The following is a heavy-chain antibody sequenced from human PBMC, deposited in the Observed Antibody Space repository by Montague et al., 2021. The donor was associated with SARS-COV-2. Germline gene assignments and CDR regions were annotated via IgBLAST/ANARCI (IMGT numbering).Heavy chain of an antibody. Sequence: YSPSLKSRVTIPVDTSNDQFSLKMNSVTAADTAVYFCARLYGSSFDYWGQGTLVTV. V-gene: IGHV4-39*01. D-gene: IGHD4-17*01. CDR3: ARLYGSSFDY. J-gene: IGHJ4*02.